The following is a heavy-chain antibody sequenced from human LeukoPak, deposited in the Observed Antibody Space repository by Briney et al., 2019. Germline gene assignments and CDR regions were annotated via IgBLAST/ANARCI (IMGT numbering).Heavy chain of an antibody. CDR2: VDPEDGET. CDR1: GYTFTGYY. J-gene: IGHJ4*02. D-gene: IGHD2-2*01. Sequence: ASVKISCKVSGYTFTGYYMHWVQQAPGKGLEWMGLVDPEDGETIYAEKFQGRVTITADTSTDTAYMELSSLRSEDTAVYYCATGGYCSSTSCRGNFDYWGQGTLVTVSS. V-gene: IGHV1-69-2*01. CDR3: ATGGYCSSTSCRGNFDY.